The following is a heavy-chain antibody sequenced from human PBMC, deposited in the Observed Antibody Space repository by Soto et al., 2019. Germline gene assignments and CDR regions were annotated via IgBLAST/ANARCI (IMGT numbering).Heavy chain of an antibody. Sequence: GGSLRLSCAASGFTFNSYAMSWVRQAPGKGLEWVSAISGSGGSTYYADSVKDRFNISRDNSKNTLYQQMNSLRADDKAVYYCAKFAPIYCSGGSCYSGNWFDPSGQGTLVIVSS. J-gene: IGHJ5*02. CDR2: ISGSGGST. CDR3: AKFAPIYCSGGSCYSGNWFDP. V-gene: IGHV3-23*01. D-gene: IGHD2-15*01. CDR1: GFTFNSYA.